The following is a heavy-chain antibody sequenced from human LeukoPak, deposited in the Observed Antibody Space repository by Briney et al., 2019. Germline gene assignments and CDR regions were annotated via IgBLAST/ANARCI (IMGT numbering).Heavy chain of an antibody. Sequence: SVKVSCKASGGTFRSYASSWVRQAPGQGLEWMGGIIPIFGTANYAQKFQGRVTITADESTSTAYMELSSLRSEDTAVYYCARGAVPAATYYFDYWGQGTLVTVSS. CDR1: GGTFRSYA. D-gene: IGHD2-2*01. CDR3: ARGAVPAATYYFDY. V-gene: IGHV1-69*01. J-gene: IGHJ4*02. CDR2: IIPIFGTA.